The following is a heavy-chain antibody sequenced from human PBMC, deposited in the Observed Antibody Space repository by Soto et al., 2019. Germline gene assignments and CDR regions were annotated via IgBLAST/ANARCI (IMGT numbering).Heavy chain of an antibody. CDR2: ISYDANNE. D-gene: IGHD5-12*01. CDR1: GVPFGDFA. V-gene: IGHV3-30-3*01. CDR3: ARVGVGYSYGQGFDY. Sequence: QVQLVESGGGVVQPGTSLRLSCAASGVPFGDFAMNWVRQAPGKGLEWVAVISYDANNEYYADSVKGRFTISRDNSKKTLYLHMNSLTTEDSAVYFCARVGVGYSYGQGFDYWGQGTLVTVSS. J-gene: IGHJ4*02.